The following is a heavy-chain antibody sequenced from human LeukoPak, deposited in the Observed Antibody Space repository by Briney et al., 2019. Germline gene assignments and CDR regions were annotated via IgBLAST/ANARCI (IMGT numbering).Heavy chain of an antibody. Sequence: SETLFLTCTVSGGSISSSSYYWGWIRQPPGKGLEWIGSISYSGSTYYNPSLKSRVTIPEDTSKNQFSLRLSSVTAADTAVYYCAGTGGDYYFDYWGQGTPVTVSS. D-gene: IGHD3-16*01. CDR3: AGTGGDYYFDY. J-gene: IGHJ4*02. CDR2: ISYSGST. V-gene: IGHV4-39*01. CDR1: GGSISSSSYY.